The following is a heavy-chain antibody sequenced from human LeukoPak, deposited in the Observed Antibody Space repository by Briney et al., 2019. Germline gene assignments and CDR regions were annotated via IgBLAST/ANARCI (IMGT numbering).Heavy chain of an antibody. D-gene: IGHD6-19*01. CDR3: ARVVRDVAVAGRHKTYYYYGMDV. CDR2: IYTSGST. V-gene: IGHV4-4*07. CDR1: GGSISSYY. J-gene: IGHJ6*02. Sequence: SETLSLTCTVSGGSISSYYWSWIRQPAGKGLEWIGRIYTSGSTNYNPSLKSRVTMSVDTSKDQFSLKLSSVTPEDTAVYYCARVVRDVAVAGRHKTYYYYGMDVWGQGTTVTVSS.